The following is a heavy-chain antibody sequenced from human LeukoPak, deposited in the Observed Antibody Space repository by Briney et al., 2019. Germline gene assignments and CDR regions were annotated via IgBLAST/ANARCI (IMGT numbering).Heavy chain of an antibody. CDR3: ASADSSGYLVDY. D-gene: IGHD3-22*01. CDR2: ISYDGSNK. CDR1: GFTFSSYA. J-gene: IGHJ4*02. V-gene: IGHV3-30*04. Sequence: GALRLSCAASGFTFSSYAMHWVRQAPGKGLEWVAVISYDGSNKYYADSVKGRFTISRDNSKNTLYLQMNSLRAEDTAVYYCASADSSGYLVDYWGQGTLVTVSS.